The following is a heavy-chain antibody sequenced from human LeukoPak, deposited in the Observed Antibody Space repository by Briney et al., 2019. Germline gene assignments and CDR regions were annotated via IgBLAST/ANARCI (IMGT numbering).Heavy chain of an antibody. CDR1: GGTFSSYA. CDR3: AREGPENDAYCGGDCYSSLRYYYGMDV. J-gene: IGHJ6*02. Sequence: SVKVSCKASGGTFSSYAISWVRQAPGQGLEWMGGIIPIFGTANYAQKFQGRVTITADDSTSTAYMELSSLRSEDTAVYYCAREGPENDAYCGGDCYSSLRYYYGMDVWGQGTTVTVSS. V-gene: IGHV1-69*01. CDR2: IIPIFGTA. D-gene: IGHD2-21*02.